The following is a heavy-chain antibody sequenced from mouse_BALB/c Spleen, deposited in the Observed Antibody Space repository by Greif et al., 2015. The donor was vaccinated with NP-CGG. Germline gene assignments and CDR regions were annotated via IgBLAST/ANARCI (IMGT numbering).Heavy chain of an antibody. CDR1: GFNIKDTY. CDR2: IDPADGNS. V-gene: IGHV14-3*02. J-gene: IGHJ3*01. D-gene: IGHD1-1*01. CDR3: APYYYGTSVFAY. Sequence: EVKLMESGAELVKPGASVKLSCTASGFNIKDTYMHWVKQRPEQGLEWIGRIDPADGNSKYDPKFQGKATITADTSSNIAYLQLSSLTSEDTAVYYCAPYYYGTSVFAYWGQGTLVTVSA.